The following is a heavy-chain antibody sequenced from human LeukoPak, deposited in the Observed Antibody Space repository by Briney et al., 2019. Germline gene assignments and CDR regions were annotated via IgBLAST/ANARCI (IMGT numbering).Heavy chain of an antibody. CDR1: GGSISNYY. J-gene: IGHJ4*02. Sequence: SETLSLTCNVSGGSISNYYWSWIRQPPGKGLEWIGYIYYSGSTNYNPSLKSRVTISVDTSKNQFSLKLSSVTAADTAVYYCARAGRGGDNLTPFDFWGQGTLVTVSS. CDR2: IYYSGST. V-gene: IGHV4-59*01. CDR3: ARAGRGGDNLTPFDF. D-gene: IGHD2-21*01.